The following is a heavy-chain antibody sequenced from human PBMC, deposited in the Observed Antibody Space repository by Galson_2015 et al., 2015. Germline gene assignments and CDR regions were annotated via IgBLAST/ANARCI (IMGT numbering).Heavy chain of an antibody. CDR1: GFTFSDYY. V-gene: IGHV3-11*01. CDR3: ARSPMTTTEDFDY. D-gene: IGHD5-24*01. CDR2: ISTSDGTM. J-gene: IGHJ4*02. Sequence: SLRLSCAASGFTFSDYYMSWIRQAPGKGLEWISYISTSDGTMYYADSVKGRFTISRDNAKNSLHLQMNSLRVEDTAVYYCARSPMTTTEDFDYWGQGSLVTVSS.